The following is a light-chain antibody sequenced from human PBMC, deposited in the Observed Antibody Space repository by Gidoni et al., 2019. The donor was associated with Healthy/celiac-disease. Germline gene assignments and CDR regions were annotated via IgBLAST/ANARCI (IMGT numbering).Light chain of an antibody. V-gene: IGLV3-21*02. CDR2: DDS. J-gene: IGLJ3*02. CDR1: NIGSKS. Sequence: SYLLPQPPSVSVAPGQTARITWGGNNIGSKSVHWYQQKPGQAPVLVVYDDSDRPSGIPERFSGSNSGNTATLTISRVEAGDEADYYCQVWDSSSDHYWVFGGGTKLTVL. CDR3: QVWDSSSDHYWV.